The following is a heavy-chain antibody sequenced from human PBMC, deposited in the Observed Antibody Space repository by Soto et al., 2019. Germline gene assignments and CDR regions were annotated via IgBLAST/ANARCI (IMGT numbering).Heavy chain of an antibody. J-gene: IGHJ4*02. CDR2: ISGSGGST. V-gene: IGHV3-23*01. Sequence: GGSLRLSCAASGFTFSSYAMSWVRQAPGKGLEWVSAISGSGGSTYYADSVKGRFTISRDNSKNTLYLQMNSLRAEDTAVYYCATYRRGETVLRFLEWFIEPFDYWGQGTLVTVSS. CDR1: GFTFSSYA. CDR3: ATYRRGETVLRFLEWFIEPFDY. D-gene: IGHD3-3*01.